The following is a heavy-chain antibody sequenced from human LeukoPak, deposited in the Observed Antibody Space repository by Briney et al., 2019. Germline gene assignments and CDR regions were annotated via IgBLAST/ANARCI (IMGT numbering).Heavy chain of an antibody. V-gene: IGHV1-18*01. Sequence: ASVKVSCKASGYTFTSYAMHWVRQAPGQGLEWMGWISAYNGNTNYAQKLQGRVTMTTDTSTSTAYMELRSLRSDDTAVYYCARRSRAGIAAAADFDYWGQGTLVTVSS. D-gene: IGHD6-13*01. CDR3: ARRSRAGIAAAADFDY. CDR1: GYTFTSYA. J-gene: IGHJ4*02. CDR2: ISAYNGNT.